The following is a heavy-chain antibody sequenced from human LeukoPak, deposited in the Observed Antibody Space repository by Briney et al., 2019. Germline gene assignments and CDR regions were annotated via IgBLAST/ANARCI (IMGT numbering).Heavy chain of an antibody. CDR2: ISGSGGST. J-gene: IGHJ5*02. CDR3: AKSQWLVRNNWFDP. D-gene: IGHD6-19*01. Sequence: PGGSLRLSCAASGFTFSSYAMSWVRQAPGKGLEWVSVISGSGGSTYYADSVKGRFTISRDNSKNTLYLQMNSLRAEDTAVYYCAKSQWLVRNNWFDPWGQGTLVTVSS. CDR1: GFTFSSYA. V-gene: IGHV3-23*01.